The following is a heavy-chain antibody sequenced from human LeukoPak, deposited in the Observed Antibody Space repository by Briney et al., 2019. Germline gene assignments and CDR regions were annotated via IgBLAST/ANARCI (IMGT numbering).Heavy chain of an antibody. J-gene: IGHJ4*02. Sequence: ASVTVSFKASGYTFTGYYMHWVRQAPGQGLEWMGWINPNSGGTNYAQKFQGRVTMTRDTSISTAYMELSRLRSDDTAVYYCARLGGDYYDSSGYYGDYWGQGTLVTVSS. V-gene: IGHV1-2*02. CDR1: GYTFTGYY. CDR3: ARLGGDYYDSSGYYGDY. D-gene: IGHD3-22*01. CDR2: INPNSGGT.